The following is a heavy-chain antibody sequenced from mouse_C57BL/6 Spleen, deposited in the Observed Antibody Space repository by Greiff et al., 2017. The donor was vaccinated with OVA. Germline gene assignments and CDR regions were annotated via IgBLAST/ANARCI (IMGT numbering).Heavy chain of an antibody. CDR1: GYTFTDYE. V-gene: IGHV1-15*01. D-gene: IGHD2-2*01. J-gene: IGHJ2*01. Sequence: QVQLKESGAELVRPGASVTLSCKASGYTFTDYEMHWVKQTPVHGLEWIGAIDPETGGTAYNQKFKGKAILTADKSSSTAYMELRSLTSEDSAVYYCTRLVTGYYFDYWGQGTTLTVSS. CDR3: TRLVTGYYFDY. CDR2: IDPETGGT.